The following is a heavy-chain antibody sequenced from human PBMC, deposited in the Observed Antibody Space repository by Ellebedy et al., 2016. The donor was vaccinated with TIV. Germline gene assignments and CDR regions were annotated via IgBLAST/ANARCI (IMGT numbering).Heavy chain of an antibody. CDR3: ARYLWGGYGMDV. D-gene: IGHD2-21*01. V-gene: IGHV3-7*03. J-gene: IGHJ6*02. CDR2: IKQDESEK. CDR1: GFTFTTYW. Sequence: GESLKISCGGSGFTFTTYWMSWVRQAPGKGLEWVANIKQDESEKYYADSVKGRFTISRDNAKNTLYLQMNTLRAEDTAVYYCARYLWGGYGMDVWGQGTTVTVSS.